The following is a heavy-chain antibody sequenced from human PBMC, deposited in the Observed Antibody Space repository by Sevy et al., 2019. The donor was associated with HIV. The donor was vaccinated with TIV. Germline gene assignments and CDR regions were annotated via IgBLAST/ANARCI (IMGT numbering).Heavy chain of an antibody. CDR1: GGTFSTYI. V-gene: IGHV1-69*10. Sequence: ASVKVSCKASGGTFSTYIINWVRQAPGQGLEWMGGVIASVNMANSAQKFQGRVTITADGSTSTAYMELGSLTSEATAIYYCATAMPCGGDCYYFDSWGQGTRVTVSS. J-gene: IGHJ4*02. CDR2: VIASVNMA. D-gene: IGHD2-21*02. CDR3: ATAMPCGGDCYYFDS.